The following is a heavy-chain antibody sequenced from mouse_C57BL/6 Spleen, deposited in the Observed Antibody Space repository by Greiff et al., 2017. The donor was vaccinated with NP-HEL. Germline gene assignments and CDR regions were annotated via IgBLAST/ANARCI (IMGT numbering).Heavy chain of an antibody. D-gene: IGHD1-1*01. J-gene: IGHJ3*01. CDR1: GYTFTSYW. CDR3: ARSGYYGSSPFAY. Sequence: VQLQQPGAELVKPGASVKLSCKASGYTFTSYWMHWVKQRPGQGLEWIGMIHPNSGSTNYNEKFKSKATLTVDKSSSTAYMQLSSLTSEDSAVYYCARSGYYGSSPFAYWGQGTLVTVSA. V-gene: IGHV1-64*01. CDR2: IHPNSGST.